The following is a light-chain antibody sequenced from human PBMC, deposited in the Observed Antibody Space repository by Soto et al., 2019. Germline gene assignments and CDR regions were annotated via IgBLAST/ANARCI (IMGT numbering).Light chain of an antibody. CDR2: EDN. Sequence: NFMLTQPHSVSESPGKTVTISCTGSSGSIASNYVQWFQQRPGSAPTTVIYEDNKRPSGVPDRFSGSIDSSSISASLTISGLKTEDEADYYFQSYGDNNQVFGGGTKLTVL. V-gene: IGLV6-57*02. CDR3: QSYGDNNQV. J-gene: IGLJ3*02. CDR1: SGSIASNY.